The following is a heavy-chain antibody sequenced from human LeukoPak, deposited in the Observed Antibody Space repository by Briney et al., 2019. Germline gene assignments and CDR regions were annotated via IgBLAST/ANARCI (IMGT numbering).Heavy chain of an antibody. Sequence: GGSLRLSCAATGFTFKDYGMHWVRQPPGKGLEWVSSINWNGGGTDYADSVKGRFTISRDNAKNSLYLQLSSLRPEDTALYYCAKHMRATNTYSFFGLDVWARGPRSPSP. CDR2: INWNGGGT. V-gene: IGHV3-9*01. CDR1: GFTFKDYG. CDR3: AKHMRATNTYSFFGLDV. J-gene: IGHJ6*02. D-gene: IGHD1-26*01.